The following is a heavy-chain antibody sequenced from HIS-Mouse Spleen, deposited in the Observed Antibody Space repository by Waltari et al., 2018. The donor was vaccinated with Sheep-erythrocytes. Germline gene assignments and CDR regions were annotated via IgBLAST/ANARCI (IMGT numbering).Heavy chain of an antibody. CDR2: ISSSSSYI. CDR1: GFTFSSYS. D-gene: IGHD1-1*01. Sequence: EVQLVESGGGLVKPGGSLRLSCAASGFTFSSYSMNWVRQAPGKGWEWVSSISSSSSYIYYADSVKGRFTISRDNAKNSLYLQMNSLRADDTAVYYCARDTGTDAFDIWGQGTMVTVSS. CDR3: ARDTGTDAFDI. V-gene: IGHV3-21*01. J-gene: IGHJ3*02.